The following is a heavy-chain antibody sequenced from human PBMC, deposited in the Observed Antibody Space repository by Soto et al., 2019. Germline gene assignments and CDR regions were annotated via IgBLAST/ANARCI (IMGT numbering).Heavy chain of an antibody. D-gene: IGHD6-13*01. Sequence: SVKVSCKVSGGTFSSYTFSWVRQAPGQGLEWMGRIIPMPGPPNFSQSFQGRVSITADKSTSTVYMELSSLRSDDTAVYYCAADSPRRIAAAGIYAYGMDVWGQGTTVTVSS. CDR1: GGTFSSYT. J-gene: IGHJ6*02. CDR2: IIPMPGPP. V-gene: IGHV1-69*08. CDR3: AADSPRRIAAAGIYAYGMDV.